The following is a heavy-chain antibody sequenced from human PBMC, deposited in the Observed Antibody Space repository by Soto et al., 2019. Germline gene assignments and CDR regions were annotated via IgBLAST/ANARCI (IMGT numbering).Heavy chain of an antibody. CDR1: GFTFGSYW. CDR3: ARAGYCGPGCYYYFDY. D-gene: IGHD2-21*02. CDR2: IKPDGSAT. J-gene: IGHJ4*02. Sequence: GGSLRLSCAVSGFTFGSYWMDWVRLIPGKGLEWVAYIKPDGSATYYVDSVKGRFTISRDNAKNSLYLQMNSLRVEDTSVYYCARAGYCGPGCYYYFDYWGQGTLVTVSS. V-gene: IGHV3-7*01.